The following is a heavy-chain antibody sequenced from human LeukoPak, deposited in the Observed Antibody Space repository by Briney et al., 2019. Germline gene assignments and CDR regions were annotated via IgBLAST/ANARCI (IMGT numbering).Heavy chain of an antibody. CDR3: AKFLPTHIVVANYYFDY. CDR1: GFTFSSYA. V-gene: IGHV3-23*01. CDR2: ISGSGGST. Sequence: VGSLRLSCAASGFTFSSYAMSWVRQAPGKGLEWVSAISGSGGSTYYADSVKGRFTIPRDNSKNTLYLQMNSLRAEDTAVYYCAKFLPTHIVVANYYFDYWGQGTLVTVSS. D-gene: IGHD2-21*01. J-gene: IGHJ4*02.